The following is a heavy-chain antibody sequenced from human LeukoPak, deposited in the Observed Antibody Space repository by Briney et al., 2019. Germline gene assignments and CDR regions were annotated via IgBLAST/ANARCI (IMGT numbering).Heavy chain of an antibody. Sequence: SETLSLTCAVYGGSFSGYYWSWIRQPPGKGLEWIGEINHSGSTNYNPSLKSRVTISVDTSKNQFSLKLSSVTAADTAVYYCARGLRQWLVLNWLDPWGQGTLVTVSS. D-gene: IGHD6-19*01. J-gene: IGHJ5*02. CDR2: INHSGST. CDR1: GGSFSGYY. V-gene: IGHV4-34*01. CDR3: ARGLRQWLVLNWLDP.